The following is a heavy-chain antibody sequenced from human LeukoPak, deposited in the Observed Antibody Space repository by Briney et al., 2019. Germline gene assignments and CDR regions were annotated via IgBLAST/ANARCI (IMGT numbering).Heavy chain of an antibody. Sequence: SGPTLVNPTQPLTLNCTFSGFSLSTSGMRVSWIRQPPGKPLEWLARIDWDDDKYYSTSLKTRLTISKDTSKSQVVLTMTNMDPVDTATYYCARTSRYYGMDVWGQGTTVTVSS. CDR1: GFSLSTSGMR. V-gene: IGHV2-70*04. J-gene: IGHJ6*02. CDR3: ARTSRYYGMDV. CDR2: IDWDDDK.